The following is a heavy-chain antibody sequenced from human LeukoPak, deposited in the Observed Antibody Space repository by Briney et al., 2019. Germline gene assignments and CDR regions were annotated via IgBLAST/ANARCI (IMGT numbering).Heavy chain of an antibody. CDR1: GYTFTSYY. D-gene: IGHD3-10*01. J-gene: IGHJ4*02. CDR3: ARGRRELLWFGELAGW. Sequence: EASVKVSCKASGYTFTSYYMHWVRQAPGQGLEWMGIINPSGGSTSYAQKFQGRVTMTRDTSTSTVYMELSSLRSEDTAVYYCARGRRELLWFGELAGWWGQGTLVTVSS. V-gene: IGHV1-46*01. CDR2: INPSGGST.